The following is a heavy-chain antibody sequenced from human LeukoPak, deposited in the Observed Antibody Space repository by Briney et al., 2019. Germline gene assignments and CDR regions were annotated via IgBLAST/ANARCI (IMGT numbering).Heavy chain of an antibody. J-gene: IGHJ5*02. D-gene: IGHD1-1*01. CDR1: GFTFSSYE. V-gene: IGHV3-48*03. CDR3: ARESGNDWFDR. CDR2: ISSSGSTI. Sequence: GGSLRLSCAASGFTFSSYEMNWVRQAPGKGLEWVSYISSSGSTIYYADSVKGRFTISRDNAKNSLYLQMNSLRAEDTAVYYCARESGNDWFDRWGQRALVSASS.